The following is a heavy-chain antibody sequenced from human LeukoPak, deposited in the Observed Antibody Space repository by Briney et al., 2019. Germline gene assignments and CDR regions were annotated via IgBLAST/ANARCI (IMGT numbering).Heavy chain of an antibody. CDR3: ARGQAELFDYLRGNYRYTHLYYFDY. CDR1: GFAFSTYT. J-gene: IGHJ4*02. Sequence: SGGSLRLSCAASGFAFSTYTLNWVRRAPGKGLEWVASISSRSTYMFYADSLKGRSTISRDNAKKSLSLHMHSLRVEDTAIYYCARGQAELFDYLRGNYRYTHLYYFDYWGQGTLVTVSS. D-gene: IGHD3-16*02. V-gene: IGHV3-21*01. CDR2: ISSRSTYM.